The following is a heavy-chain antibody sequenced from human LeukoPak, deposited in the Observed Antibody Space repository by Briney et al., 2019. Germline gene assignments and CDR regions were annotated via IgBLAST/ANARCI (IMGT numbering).Heavy chain of an antibody. J-gene: IGHJ4*02. Sequence: GGSLRLSCVASGFDIRHYYMSWVRQGPGKGLEWVGRFRGKADGGTIDYAAPAKGRFTISRDDSKNTLFLQMTSLKTEDTGVYFCTRYRSLTDVGDWGQGTLVTVSS. CDR1: GFDIRHYY. CDR2: FRGKADGGTI. CDR3: TRYRSLTDVGD. D-gene: IGHD3-16*02. V-gene: IGHV3-15*01.